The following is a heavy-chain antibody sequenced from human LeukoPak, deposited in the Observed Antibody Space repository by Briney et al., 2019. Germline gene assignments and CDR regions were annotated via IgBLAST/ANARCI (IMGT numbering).Heavy chain of an antibody. V-gene: IGHV1-18*01. CDR3: ARDDNYGSGQPDD. J-gene: IGHJ4*02. D-gene: IGHD3-10*01. CDR1: GYTFTSYG. CDR2: MSAYNGNT. Sequence: ASVKVSCKASGYTFTSYGISWVRQAPGQGLEWMGWMSAYNGNTHYAQKLQGRVTMTTDTSTSTVYMELRSLRSDDTAVYYCARDDNYGSGQPDDWGQGTLVTVSS.